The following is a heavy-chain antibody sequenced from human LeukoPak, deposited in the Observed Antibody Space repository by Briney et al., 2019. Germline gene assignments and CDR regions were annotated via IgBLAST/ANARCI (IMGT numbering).Heavy chain of an antibody. J-gene: IGHJ4*02. V-gene: IGHV4-34*01. CDR1: GGSFSGYY. CDR3: ARARVWIQLIGY. D-gene: IGHD5-18*01. Sequence: SETLSLTCAVYGGSFSGYYWSWIRQPPGKGLEWIGEINHSGSTNYNPSLKSRVTISVDTSKNQFSLKLSSVTAADTAVYYCARARVWIQLIGYWGQGTLVTVSS. CDR2: INHSGST.